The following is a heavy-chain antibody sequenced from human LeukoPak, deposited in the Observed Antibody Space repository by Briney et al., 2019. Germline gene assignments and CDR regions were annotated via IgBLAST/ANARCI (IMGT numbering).Heavy chain of an antibody. CDR3: ARDGAVAAFDY. D-gene: IGHD6-19*01. CDR1: GGSISSSSYY. V-gene: IGHV4-39*02. J-gene: IGHJ4*02. Sequence: SETLSLTCTVSGGSISSSSYYWGWIRQPLGKGLEWIGSIYYSGSTYYNPSLKSRVTISVDTSKNQFSLKLSSVTAEDTAVYYCARDGAVAAFDYWGQGTLVTVSS. CDR2: IYYSGST.